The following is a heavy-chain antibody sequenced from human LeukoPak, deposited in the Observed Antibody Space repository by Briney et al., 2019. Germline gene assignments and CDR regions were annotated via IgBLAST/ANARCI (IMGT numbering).Heavy chain of an antibody. D-gene: IGHD1-26*01. CDR3: ARQGELAIDY. CDR1: GGSIISSSYY. V-gene: IGHV4-61*05. Sequence: TSETLSLTCTVSGGSIISSSYYWSWIRQSPGKGLEWIGFIYNTGRTNYNPSLQSRVTMSIDTSKNQFSLKLSSVTAADTAVYYCARQGELAIDYWGQGTLVTVSS. CDR2: IYNTGRT. J-gene: IGHJ4*02.